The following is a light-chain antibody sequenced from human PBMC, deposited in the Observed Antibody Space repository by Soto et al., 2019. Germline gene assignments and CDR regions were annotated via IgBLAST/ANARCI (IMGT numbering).Light chain of an antibody. J-gene: IGLJ1*01. Sequence: QSGLTQPPSVSGAPGQKVTVSCSGSSSNIGNKHVSWYQHRPGTGTKFLISDNDRRPSGIPDRFSGSKSGPPATLGITGLQTGDAADYYCGTWDTSLSAYVFGNGTKVTAL. CDR1: SSNIGNKH. V-gene: IGLV1-51*01. CDR3: GTWDTSLSAYV. CDR2: DND.